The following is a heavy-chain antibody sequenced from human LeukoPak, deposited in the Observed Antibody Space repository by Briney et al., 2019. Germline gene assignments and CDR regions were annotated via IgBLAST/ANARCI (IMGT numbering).Heavy chain of an antibody. CDR2: ISSSSSYI. J-gene: IGHJ4*02. CDR1: GFTFSSYS. D-gene: IGHD3-22*01. Sequence: TGGSLRLPCAASGFTFSSYSMNWVRQAPGKGLEWVSSISSSSSYIYYADSVKGRFTISRDNAKNSLYLQMNSLRAEDTAVYYCARPGGDSSGYYDGYWGQGTLVTVSS. V-gene: IGHV3-21*01. CDR3: ARPGGDSSGYYDGY.